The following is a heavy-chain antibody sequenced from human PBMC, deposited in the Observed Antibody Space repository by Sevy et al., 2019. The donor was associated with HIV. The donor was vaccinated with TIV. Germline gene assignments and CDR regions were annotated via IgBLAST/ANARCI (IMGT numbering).Heavy chain of an antibody. D-gene: IGHD6-13*01. CDR3: ARDFAAAGTYYFDY. CDR1: GFTFSSYA. CDR2: ISYDGSNK. Sequence: GGSLRLSCAASGFTFSSYAMHWVRQAPGKGLGWVAVISYDGSNKYYADSVKGRFTISRDNSKNTLYLQMNSLRAEDTAVYYCARDFAAAGTYYFDYWGQGTLVTVSS. J-gene: IGHJ4*02. V-gene: IGHV3-30-3*01.